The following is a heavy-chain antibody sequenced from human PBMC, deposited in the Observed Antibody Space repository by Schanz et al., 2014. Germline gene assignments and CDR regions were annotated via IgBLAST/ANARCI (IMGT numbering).Heavy chain of an antibody. CDR2: ISVYHGHT. CDR1: GYTFTSYD. Sequence: QVQLVQSGAEVKKPGASVKVSCEASGYTFTSYDINWVRQAPGQGLEWMGWISVYHGHTNYAEKDHGRVPMTTDTSTSTAYMELRSLISDDTAVYYCVRDAGWAFGDYHGMDVWGQGTSVTVSS. J-gene: IGHJ6*02. V-gene: IGHV1-18*01. CDR3: VRDAGWAFGDYHGMDV. D-gene: IGHD3-10*01.